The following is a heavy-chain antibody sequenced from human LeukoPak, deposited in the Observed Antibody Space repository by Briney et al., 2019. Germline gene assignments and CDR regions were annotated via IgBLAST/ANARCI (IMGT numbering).Heavy chain of an antibody. V-gene: IGHV3-7*01. CDR2: INPDGRDK. J-gene: IGHJ5*02. CDR1: GFTFSVHW. CDR3: AREDDSGNINNDWFDP. D-gene: IGHD1-26*01. Sequence: GGSLRLSCAASGFTFSVHWITWIRQTPGKGLEWVANINPDGRDKYYVDSVKGRFTISRDNAKNSVYLQMNSLRDEDTAVYYCAREDDSGNINNDWFDPWGQGTLVTVSS.